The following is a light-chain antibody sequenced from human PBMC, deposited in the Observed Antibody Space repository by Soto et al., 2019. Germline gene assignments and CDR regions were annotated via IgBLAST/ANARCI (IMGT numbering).Light chain of an antibody. V-gene: IGLV8-61*01. CDR2: STN. CDR1: SGSVLTSHY. Sequence: QTVVTQDPSFSVSPGGTVTLTCGLTSGSVLTSHYTSWFHQTPGQPPRTLIYSTNSRSPGVPDRFSGSILGNKGALTITGDQADDEGDYYCVLYSGTGLVFGGGTQLTVL. CDR3: VLYSGTGLV. J-gene: IGLJ7*01.